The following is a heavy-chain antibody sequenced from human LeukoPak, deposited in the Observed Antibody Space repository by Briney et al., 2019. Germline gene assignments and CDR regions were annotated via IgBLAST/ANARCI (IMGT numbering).Heavy chain of an antibody. Sequence: SVKVSCKASGGTFSSYAISWVRQAPGQGLEWMGRIIPIFGIANYAQKFQGRVTITADKSTGTAYMELSSLRSEDTAVYYCATDDSGSYYPFDYWSQGTLVTVSS. V-gene: IGHV1-69*04. J-gene: IGHJ4*02. D-gene: IGHD1-26*01. CDR2: IIPIFGIA. CDR1: GGTFSSYA. CDR3: ATDDSGSYYPFDY.